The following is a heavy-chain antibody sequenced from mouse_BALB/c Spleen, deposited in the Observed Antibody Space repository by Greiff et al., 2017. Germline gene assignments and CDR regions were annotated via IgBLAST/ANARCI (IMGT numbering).Heavy chain of an antibody. Sequence: EVKLVESGGGLVKPGGSLKLSCAASGFTFSSYAMSWVRQTPEKRLEWVASISSGGSTYYPDSVKGRFTISRDNARNILYLQMSSLRSEDTAMYYCARGGYYGYWYFDVWGAGTTVTVSS. CDR2: ISSGGST. CDR1: GFTFSSYA. V-gene: IGHV5-6-5*01. D-gene: IGHD1-1*01. J-gene: IGHJ1*01. CDR3: ARGGYYGYWYFDV.